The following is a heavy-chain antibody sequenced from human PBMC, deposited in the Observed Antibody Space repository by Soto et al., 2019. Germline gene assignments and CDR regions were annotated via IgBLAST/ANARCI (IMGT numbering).Heavy chain of an antibody. D-gene: IGHD2-2*01. J-gene: IGHJ2*01. Sequence: VQLLESGGGLVQPGGSLRLSCVGSGFTFINYAMNWVRQTPGKGLEWVSTISGGGDRTFDADTVKGRFTISRDNSKNTVNLQMNSLRADATAVYYCARKVLGSTSRPDWWYFDLWGRGTLVTVSS. CDR3: ARKVLGSTSRPDWWYFDL. CDR2: ISGGGDRT. CDR1: GFTFINYA. V-gene: IGHV3-23*01.